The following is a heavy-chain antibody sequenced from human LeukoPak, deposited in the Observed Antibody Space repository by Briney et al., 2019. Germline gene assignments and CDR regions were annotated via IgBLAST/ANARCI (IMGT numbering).Heavy chain of an antibody. J-gene: IGHJ4*02. CDR1: GYTFTSYG. CDR3: ASHYGSGHFTYYFDF. Sequence: ASVKVSCKASGYTFTSYGVSWVRQAPGQGLEWMGWISTYNGNTNYAQKLQGRVTVTTDRSTSTVYMELRSLRSDDTAVYYCASHYGSGHFTYYFDFWGQGTLVTVSS. D-gene: IGHD6-19*01. V-gene: IGHV1-18*01. CDR2: ISTYNGNT.